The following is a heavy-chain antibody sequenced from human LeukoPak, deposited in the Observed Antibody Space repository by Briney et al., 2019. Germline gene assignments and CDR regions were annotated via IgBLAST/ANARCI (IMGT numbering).Heavy chain of an antibody. CDR1: GFTFSSYA. V-gene: IGHV3-7*01. Sequence: GGSLRLSCAASGFTFSSYAMHWVRQAPGKGLEWVATIKRDGSETYYGDSVKGRFTVSRDNAKNSVFLQMDSLRDDDTAVYYCARDHRGIEAAEAFDIWGQGTMVTVSS. CDR2: IKRDGSET. CDR3: ARDHRGIEAAEAFDI. D-gene: IGHD6-13*01. J-gene: IGHJ3*02.